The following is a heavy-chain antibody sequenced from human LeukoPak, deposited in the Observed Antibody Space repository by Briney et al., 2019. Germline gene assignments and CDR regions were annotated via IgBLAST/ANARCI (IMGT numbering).Heavy chain of an antibody. CDR3: ARDLGYCSSTSCYEGAFDI. V-gene: IGHV4-4*07. CDR1: GGSLNSYY. D-gene: IGHD2-2*01. J-gene: IGHJ3*02. CDR2: IYTSANT. Sequence: SETLSLTCTVSGGSLNSYYWSWFRQPAGKGLEWIGRIYTSANTNYNPSLKSRVAISVDTSKNQFSLKLSSVTAADTAVYYCARDLGYCSSTSCYEGAFDIWGQGTMVTVSS.